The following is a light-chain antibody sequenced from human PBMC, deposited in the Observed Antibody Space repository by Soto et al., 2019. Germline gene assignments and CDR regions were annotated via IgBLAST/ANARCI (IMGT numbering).Light chain of an antibody. V-gene: IGKV3-15*01. CDR2: GAS. Sequence: EIVMTQSPATLSVSPGESATLSCRASQSVSNNLTWYQQKPGQPPRLLIYGASTRATGVPGRFSGSGSGTEFTLTISSLQYEDFAVYYCQQYNDWWTFGQGTKVEIQ. CDR3: QQYNDWWT. CDR1: QSVSNN. J-gene: IGKJ1*01.